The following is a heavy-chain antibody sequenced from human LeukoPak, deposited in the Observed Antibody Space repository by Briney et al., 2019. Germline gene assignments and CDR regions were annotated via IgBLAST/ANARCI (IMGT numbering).Heavy chain of an antibody. J-gene: IGHJ6*02. CDR3: ASYYYDSSGYYPYYYYGMDV. CDR2: IYYTGST. D-gene: IGHD3-22*01. V-gene: IGHV4-59*13. Sequence: PSETLSLTCSVSGGSITSYYWSWIRQPPGKGLEWLGYIYYTGSTNYNPSLKSRVTISVDTSKNQFSLKLSSVTAADTAVYYCASYYYDSSGYYPYYYYGMDVWGQGTTVTVSS. CDR1: GGSITSYY.